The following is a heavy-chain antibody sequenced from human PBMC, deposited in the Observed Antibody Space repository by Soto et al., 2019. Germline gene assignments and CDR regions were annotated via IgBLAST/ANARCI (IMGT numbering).Heavy chain of an antibody. J-gene: IGHJ4*02. CDR3: ARLFCFFYDSSGYCDY. CDR1: GGSISSSSYY. Sequence: PSETLSLTCTVSGGSISSSSYYWGWIRQPPGKGLEWIGSIYYSGSTYYNPSLKSRVTISVDTSKNQFSLKLSSVTAADTAVYYFARLFCFFYDSSGYCDYWGKGTLVTVST. V-gene: IGHV4-39*01. CDR2: IYYSGST. D-gene: IGHD3-22*01.